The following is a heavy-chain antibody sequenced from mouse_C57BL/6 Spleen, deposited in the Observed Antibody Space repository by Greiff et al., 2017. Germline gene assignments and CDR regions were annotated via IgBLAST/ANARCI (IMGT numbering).Heavy chain of an antibody. V-gene: IGHV1S12*01. J-gene: IGHJ3*01. CDR1: GYSFTDYY. CDR2: IYPRDGST. Sequence: LVESGPELVKPGASVKISCKASGYSFTDYYMNWVKQRPEQGLEWIGYIYPRDGSTKYTAKFKGKATLTADKSSSTAYMQLNSLTSEDSAVYCWARGRDYEYDGTWFAYWGQGTLVTVSA. CDR3: ARGRDYEYDGTWFAY. D-gene: IGHD2-4*01.